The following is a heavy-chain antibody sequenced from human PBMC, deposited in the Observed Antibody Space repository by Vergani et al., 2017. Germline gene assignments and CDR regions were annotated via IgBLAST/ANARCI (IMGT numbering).Heavy chain of an antibody. CDR3: AVEIYDYGGSRDFDY. CDR1: GFNFGEYG. CDR2: IRSKTYGATT. V-gene: IGHV3-49*04. Sequence: VPLVESGGGVVQPGGSLRLSCQTSGFNFGEYGVSWVRQAPGKGLEWIGFIRSKTYGATTEYAASVRGRFTISRDDSKGIAYLQMSSLKKEDTAVYRCAVEIYDYGGSRDFDYWGQGTLVVVSS. D-gene: IGHD4-23*01. J-gene: IGHJ4*02.